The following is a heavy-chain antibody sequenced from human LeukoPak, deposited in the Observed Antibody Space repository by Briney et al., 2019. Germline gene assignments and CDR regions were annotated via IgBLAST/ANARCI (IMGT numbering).Heavy chain of an antibody. Sequence: GASVKVSCKASGYTFTSYYMHWVRQAPGQGLEWMGIINPSGGSTSYAQKFQGRVTMTRDTSTSTVYMELSSLRSEDTAAYYCARGTYSSSSKNSEFDYWGQGTLVTVSS. V-gene: IGHV1-46*01. CDR3: ARGTYSSSSKNSEFDY. CDR2: INPSGGST. J-gene: IGHJ4*02. D-gene: IGHD6-6*01. CDR1: GYTFTSYY.